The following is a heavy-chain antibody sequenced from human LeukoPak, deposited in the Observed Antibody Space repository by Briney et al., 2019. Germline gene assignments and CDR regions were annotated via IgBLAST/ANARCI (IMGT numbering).Heavy chain of an antibody. CDR1: GGSISSYY. J-gene: IGHJ4*02. D-gene: IGHD3-3*01. CDR2: IYYSGST. V-gene: IGHV4-59*01. Sequence: SETLSLTCTVSGGSISSYYWSWIRQPPGKGLEWIGYIYYSGSTNYNPSLKSRVTLSVDTSKNQFSLKLSSVTAADTAVYYCARGWYYDFWSGYGGYYFDYWGQGTLVTVSS. CDR3: ARGWYYDFWSGYGGYYFDY.